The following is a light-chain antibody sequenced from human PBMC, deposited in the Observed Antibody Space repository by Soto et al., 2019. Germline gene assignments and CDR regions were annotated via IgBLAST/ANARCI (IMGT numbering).Light chain of an antibody. J-gene: IGKJ2*01. Sequence: DIQMTQSPSTLSASVGERVTITCRASQSISSWLAWYQQKPGKAPKLLLYDASSLESGVPSRFSGSGSGTEFTLTISSLQPDDFATYYCQQYNSYSVYTFGQGTKLEIK. V-gene: IGKV1-5*01. CDR1: QSISSW. CDR2: DAS. CDR3: QQYNSYSVYT.